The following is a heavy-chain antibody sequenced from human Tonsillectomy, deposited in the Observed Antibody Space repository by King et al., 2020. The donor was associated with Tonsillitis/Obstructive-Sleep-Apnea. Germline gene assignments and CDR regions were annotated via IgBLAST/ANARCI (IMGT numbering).Heavy chain of an antibody. Sequence: DVQLVESGGDLVQPGGSLRLSCAASTFTFSTYWMHWVRQAPGKGLEWVSHINSDGSSATYADSVKGRFIISRDNAKNTLFLQMNSLRVEDTAVYYCARGPEGVLYRLDVWGKGTTVTVFS. CDR3: ARGPEGVLYRLDV. CDR2: INSDGSSA. V-gene: IGHV3-74*01. D-gene: IGHD2-8*01. J-gene: IGHJ6*03. CDR1: TFTFSTYW.